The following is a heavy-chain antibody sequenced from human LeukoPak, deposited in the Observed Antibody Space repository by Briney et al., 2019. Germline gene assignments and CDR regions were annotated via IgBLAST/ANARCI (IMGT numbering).Heavy chain of an antibody. CDR3: ASNLLDYYDSSRHFQH. V-gene: IGHV1-18*01. CDR2: ISAYNGNT. J-gene: IGHJ1*01. D-gene: IGHD3-22*01. Sequence: GASVKVSCKASGYTFTNYGISWVRQAPGQGLEWMGWISAYNGNTNYAQKLQGRVTMTTDTSTSTAYMELRSLRSDDTAVYYCASNLLDYYDSSRHFQHWGQGTLVTVSS. CDR1: GYTFTNYG.